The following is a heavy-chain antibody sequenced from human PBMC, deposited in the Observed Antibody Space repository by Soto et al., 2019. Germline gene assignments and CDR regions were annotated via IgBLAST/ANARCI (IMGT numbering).Heavy chain of an antibody. CDR1: GGSLSSDSYH. D-gene: IGHD5-18*01. CDR2: LFFGGDT. Sequence: QLRLQESGPGLVKPSETLSLSCTVSGGSLSSDSYHWGWIRQSPGKGLEWIGSLFFGGDTYHNPSLRSPVTLSIGASENQFSLSLTSVTAADTALYFCARHSGYTYFYFFDYWGQGALVTVSS. V-gene: IGHV4-39*01. CDR3: ARHSGYTYFYFFDY. J-gene: IGHJ4*02.